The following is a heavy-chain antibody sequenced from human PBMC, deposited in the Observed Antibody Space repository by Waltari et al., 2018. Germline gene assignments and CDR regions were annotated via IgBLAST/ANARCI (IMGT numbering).Heavy chain of an antibody. CDR3: ARGGNHCSGGSCYSDAFDI. CDR2: ISAYNGNT. Sequence: QVQLVQSGAEVKKPGASVKVSCKASGYTFTSYGISWVRQAPGQGLEWMGWISAYNGNTNYAQKFQGRVTMTRNTSISTAYMELSSLRSEDTAVYYCARGGNHCSGGSCYSDAFDIWGQGTMVTVSS. CDR1: GYTFTSYG. V-gene: IGHV1-18*01. J-gene: IGHJ3*02. D-gene: IGHD2-15*01.